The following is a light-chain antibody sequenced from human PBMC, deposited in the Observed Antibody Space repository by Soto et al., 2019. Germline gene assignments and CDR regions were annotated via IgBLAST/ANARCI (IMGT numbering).Light chain of an antibody. CDR2: RNN. CDR3: ATWGDSLNGFYV. Sequence: QSALTQPPSASGTPGQGVTISCSGSTSNIGSNYVYWYQQLPGTAPKLLIYRNNQRPSGVPDRFSGSKSGTSASLAISGLRSDDEADYFSATWGDSLNGFYVFGTGTKVTVL. J-gene: IGLJ1*01. CDR1: TSNIGSNY. V-gene: IGLV1-47*01.